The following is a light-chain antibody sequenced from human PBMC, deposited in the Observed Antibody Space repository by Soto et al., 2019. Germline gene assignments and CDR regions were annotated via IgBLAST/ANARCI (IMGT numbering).Light chain of an antibody. J-gene: IGKJ4*01. CDR1: QGIGKD. CDR3: LQDYNFPLT. V-gene: IGKV1-6*01. Sequence: AIKMTQSPSSLSASVGDRVIITCRASQGIGKDLGWYQQKPGKAPKLLIYFASSLQSGVPSRFSGSGSGTDFTLTITSLQPEDFATYYCLQDYNFPLTFGGGTKVEIK. CDR2: FAS.